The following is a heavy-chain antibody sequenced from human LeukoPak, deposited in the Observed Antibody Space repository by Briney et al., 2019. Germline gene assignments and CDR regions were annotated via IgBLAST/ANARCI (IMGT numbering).Heavy chain of an antibody. Sequence: SVKVSCKASGYTFTGYYMHWVRQAPGQGLEWMGRIIPILGIANYAQKFQGRVTITADKSTSTAYMELSSLRSEDTAVYYCARDPRDGYNYRWGQGTLVTVSS. D-gene: IGHD5-24*01. CDR2: IIPILGIA. CDR1: GYTFTGYY. V-gene: IGHV1-69*04. CDR3: ARDPRDGYNYR. J-gene: IGHJ4*02.